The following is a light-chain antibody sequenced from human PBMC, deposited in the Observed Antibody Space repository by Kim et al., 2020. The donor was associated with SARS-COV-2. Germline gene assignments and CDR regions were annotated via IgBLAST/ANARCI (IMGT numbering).Light chain of an antibody. CDR1: QSFSSCY. Sequence: SQGNRPPHLASASQSFSSCYLAWYPPTPGQSPSLLIYGESRRATGIPDSFSGSGSGTDFTLNIRRLEPEDFAVYYCQQYGSSRRTFGQGTNLE. CDR3: QQYGSSRRT. CDR2: GES. J-gene: IGKJ2*02. V-gene: IGKV3-20*01.